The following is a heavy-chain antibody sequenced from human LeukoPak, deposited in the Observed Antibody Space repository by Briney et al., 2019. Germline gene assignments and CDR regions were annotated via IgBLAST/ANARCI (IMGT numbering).Heavy chain of an antibody. D-gene: IGHD3-3*01. CDR3: ARDSSAWSGYYDY. J-gene: IGHJ4*02. V-gene: IGHV3-74*01. CDR1: EFTFSSYW. CDR2: INSDGSST. Sequence: GGSLRLSCAASEFTFSSYWMHWVRQAPGKGLVWVSRINSDGSSTSYADSVKGRFTISRDNAKNTLYLQMNSLRAEDTAVYYCARDSSAWSGYYDYWGQETLVTVSS.